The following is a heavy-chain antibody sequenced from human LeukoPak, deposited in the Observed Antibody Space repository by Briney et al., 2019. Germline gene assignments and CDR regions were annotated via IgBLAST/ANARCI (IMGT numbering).Heavy chain of an antibody. Sequence: GGSLRLSCAASGFTFDDYAMHWVRQAPGKGLEWVSGISWNSGSIGYADSVKGRFTISRDNSKNTLYLQMNSLRAEDTAVYYCAAHSSGWYDGLLDYWGQGTLVTVSS. D-gene: IGHD6-19*01. CDR1: GFTFDDYA. V-gene: IGHV3-9*01. J-gene: IGHJ4*02. CDR2: ISWNSGSI. CDR3: AAHSSGWYDGLLDY.